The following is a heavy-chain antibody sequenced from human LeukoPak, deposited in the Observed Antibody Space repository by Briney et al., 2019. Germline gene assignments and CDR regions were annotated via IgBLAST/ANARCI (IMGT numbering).Heavy chain of an antibody. Sequence: ASVKVSCKASGYTFTSYGISWVRQAPGQGLEWMGWISAYNGNTNYAQKLQGRVTMTTDTSTSTAYMELRSLRSDDTAVYYCARNDYLRKYDILTGFHFDYWGQGTLVTVSS. CDR3: ARNDYLRKYDILTGFHFDY. V-gene: IGHV1-18*01. D-gene: IGHD3-9*01. CDR1: GYTFTSYG. CDR2: ISAYNGNT. J-gene: IGHJ4*02.